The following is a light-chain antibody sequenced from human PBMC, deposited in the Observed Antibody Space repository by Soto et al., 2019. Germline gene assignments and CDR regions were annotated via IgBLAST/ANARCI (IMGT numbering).Light chain of an antibody. J-gene: IGKJ1*01. V-gene: IGKV4-1*01. CDR1: QRVFYRSNNTNH. CDR2: WAS. CDR3: QQHYTPPRT. Sequence: DIRMTQAQGSLAVSVGERATINCRSSQRVFYRSNNTNHLSWYQEKPGQPPKLLIYWASTRESGVPDRFSGSGSGTDFPLSIGILQAEYAGVYYCQQHYTPPRTFGLGTKVDIK.